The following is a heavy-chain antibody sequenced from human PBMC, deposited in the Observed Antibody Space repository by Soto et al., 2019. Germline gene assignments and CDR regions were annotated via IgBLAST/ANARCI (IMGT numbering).Heavy chain of an antibody. D-gene: IGHD6-13*01. Sequence: QVQLQESGPGLVKPSETLSLTCTVSGGSISSYYWSWIRQPPGKGLEWIGYIYYSGSTNYNPSLKRRVTISVDTSKDQFSLKLSSVTAADTAVYYCARDRLYSSSWYEGTYNWFDPWGQGTLVTVSS. J-gene: IGHJ5*02. CDR2: IYYSGST. V-gene: IGHV4-59*01. CDR1: GGSISSYY. CDR3: ARDRLYSSSWYEGTYNWFDP.